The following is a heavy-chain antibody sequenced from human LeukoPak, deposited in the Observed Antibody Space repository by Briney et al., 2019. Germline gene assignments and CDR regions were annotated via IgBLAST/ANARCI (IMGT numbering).Heavy chain of an antibody. CDR3: AHLGYDILTGYYN. CDR2: LYYSGST. V-gene: IGHV4-61*01. Sequence: SETLSLTCTVSGGSVSSGSYYWSWIRQPPGKGLEWIGYLYYSGSTNYNPSLKSRVTISVDTSKNQFSLNLTSVTAADTAVYYCAHLGYDILTGYYNWGQGTLVFVSS. D-gene: IGHD3-9*01. CDR1: GGSVSSGSYY. J-gene: IGHJ4*02.